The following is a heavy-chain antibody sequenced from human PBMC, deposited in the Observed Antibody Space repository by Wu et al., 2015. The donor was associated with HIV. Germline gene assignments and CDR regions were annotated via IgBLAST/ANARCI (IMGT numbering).Heavy chain of an antibody. CDR1: GYTFTGYY. J-gene: IGHJ5*02. Sequence: QVQLVQSGAEVKKPGASVKVSCKASGYTFTGYYMHWVRQAPGQGLEWMGWINPNSGGTNYAQKFQGRVTMTRDTSISTAYMELSRLRSDDTAVYYCARLLWFGESGKGDWFDPWGQGTLVTVSS. CDR3: ARLLWFGESGKGDWFDP. CDR2: INPNSGGT. D-gene: IGHD3-10*01. V-gene: IGHV1-2*02.